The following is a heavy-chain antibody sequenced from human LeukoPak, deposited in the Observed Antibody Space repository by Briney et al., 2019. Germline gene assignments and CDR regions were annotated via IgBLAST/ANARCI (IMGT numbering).Heavy chain of an antibody. J-gene: IGHJ5*02. CDR1: GGSISSSSYY. CDR2: IYHSGST. CDR3: AGSTYDNWFDP. D-gene: IGHD2-8*01. Sequence: SETLSLTCTVSGGSISSSSYYCGWIRQPPGKGLERIGSIYHSGSTYYNPSLKSRVTLSVETSKNQFSLKLSSVTAADTAVYYCAGSTYDNWFDPWGQGTLVTVSS. V-gene: IGHV4-39*01.